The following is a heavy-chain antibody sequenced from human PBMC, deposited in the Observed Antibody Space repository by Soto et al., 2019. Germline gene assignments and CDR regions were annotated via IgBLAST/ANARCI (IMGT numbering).Heavy chain of an antibody. CDR2: ISSSSSTI. Sequence: SLRLSCAASGFTFSNYSMNWVRQAPGKGLEWVSYISSSSSTIYYADSVKGRFTISRDNAKNSLYLQMNSLRDEDTAVYYCARVAYYYDSSGYYYGGPFDYWGQGTLVTVSS. J-gene: IGHJ4*02. CDR3: ARVAYYYDSSGYYYGGPFDY. CDR1: GFTFSNYS. D-gene: IGHD3-22*01. V-gene: IGHV3-48*02.